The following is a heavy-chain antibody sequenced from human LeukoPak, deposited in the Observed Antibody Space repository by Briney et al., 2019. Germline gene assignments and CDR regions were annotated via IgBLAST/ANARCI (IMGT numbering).Heavy chain of an antibody. CDR2: IYHSGST. D-gene: IGHD3-16*02. V-gene: IGHV4-38-2*02. Sequence: SETLSLTCTVSGYSISSGYYWGWIRQPPGKGLEWIGSIYHSGSTYYNPSLKSRVTISVDTSKNQFSLKLSSVTAADTAVYYCARGGYDYVWGSYRDSRYNWFDPWGQGTLVTVSS. CDR1: GYSISSGYY. J-gene: IGHJ5*02. CDR3: ARGGYDYVWGSYRDSRYNWFDP.